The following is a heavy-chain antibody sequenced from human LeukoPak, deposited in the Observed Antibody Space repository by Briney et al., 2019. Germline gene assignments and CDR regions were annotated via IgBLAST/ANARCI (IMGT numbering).Heavy chain of an antibody. CDR2: ISSSSSYI. CDR3: ARDLYDSGAYSSPIDY. Sequence: PGGSLRLSCAASGFIFSTYTMSWVRQAPGKGLEWVSSISSSSSYIHSADSVKGRFTISRDNAKNSLYLQMSSLRAEDTAVYYCARDLYDSGAYSSPIDYWGQGTLVTVSS. CDR1: GFIFSTYT. D-gene: IGHD3-22*01. J-gene: IGHJ4*02. V-gene: IGHV3-21*01.